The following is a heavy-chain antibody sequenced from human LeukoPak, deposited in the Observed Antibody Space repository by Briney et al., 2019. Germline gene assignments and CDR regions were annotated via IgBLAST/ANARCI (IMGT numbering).Heavy chain of an antibody. J-gene: IGHJ4*02. D-gene: IGHD3-22*01. V-gene: IGHV3-23*01. Sequence: QPGGSLRLSCAASGFTFSSYAMSWVRQAPGKGLEWVSAISGSGGSTYYADSVKGRFTISRDNSKNTLYLQMNSLRAEDTAVYYCATPTPTTYYYGSSGYYPSYYFDYWGQGTLVTVSS. CDR2: ISGSGGST. CDR1: GFTFSSYA. CDR3: ATPTPTTYYYGSSGYYPSYYFDY.